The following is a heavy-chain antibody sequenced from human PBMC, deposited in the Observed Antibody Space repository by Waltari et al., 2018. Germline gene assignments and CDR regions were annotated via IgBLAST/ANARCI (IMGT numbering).Heavy chain of an antibody. V-gene: IGHV4-39*01. Sequence: QLQLQASGPGLVKPSETLSLSSTVLGDPLCISLFSWTWIRPPPGTGLAWIASINFGGTTYYNPSLKSRVTISVDTANNQFSLKLTSVTAADTAVYYCARYVVGGSTSIFYFDHWGQGTLVTVSS. CDR2: INFGGTT. D-gene: IGHD1-26*01. CDR3: ARYVVGGSTSIFYFDH. J-gene: IGHJ4*02. CDR1: GDPLCISLFS.